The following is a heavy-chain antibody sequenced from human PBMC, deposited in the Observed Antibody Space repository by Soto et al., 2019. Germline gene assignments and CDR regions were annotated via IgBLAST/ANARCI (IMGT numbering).Heavy chain of an antibody. Sequence: QVKLVQSGADVKKPGSSVKVSCKASGYTFISYGISWVRQAPGQGLEWMGWISAYNDYTNYAQKLQGRVTMTTDTSTRIAYRELRSLRSDDTAVYYCAREGYYSGSGSYSPPRYYGMDVWGQGTTVTGSS. D-gene: IGHD3-10*01. CDR2: ISAYNDYT. J-gene: IGHJ6*02. V-gene: IGHV1-18*01. CDR3: AREGYYSGSGSYSPPRYYGMDV. CDR1: GYTFISYG.